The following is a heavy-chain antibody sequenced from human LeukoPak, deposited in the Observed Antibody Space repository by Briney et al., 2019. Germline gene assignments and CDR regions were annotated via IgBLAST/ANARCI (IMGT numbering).Heavy chain of an antibody. CDR2: ISSSSSYI. J-gene: IGHJ3*02. Sequence: TGGSLRLSCAASGFTFSRYALHWVRQAPGKGLEWVSSISSSSSYIYYADSVKGRFTISRDNAKNSLYLQMNSLRAEDTAVYYCARGVGKSGAFDIWGRGTMVTVSS. D-gene: IGHD2-15*01. CDR1: GFTFSRYA. CDR3: ARGVGKSGAFDI. V-gene: IGHV3-21*01.